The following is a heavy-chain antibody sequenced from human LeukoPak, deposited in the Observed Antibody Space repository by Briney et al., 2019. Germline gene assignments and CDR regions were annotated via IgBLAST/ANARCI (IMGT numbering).Heavy chain of an antibody. Sequence: GESLKISCKGSGYSFTSYWIGWVRQMPGKGLEWMGIIYPGDSDTRYSPSFQGQVTISADKSIRTAYLQWSSLKASDTAMYYCARPYCSSTSCHTNWFDPWGQGTLVTVSS. CDR3: ARPYCSSTSCHTNWFDP. D-gene: IGHD2-2*01. CDR1: GYSFTSYW. J-gene: IGHJ5*02. V-gene: IGHV5-51*01. CDR2: IYPGDSDT.